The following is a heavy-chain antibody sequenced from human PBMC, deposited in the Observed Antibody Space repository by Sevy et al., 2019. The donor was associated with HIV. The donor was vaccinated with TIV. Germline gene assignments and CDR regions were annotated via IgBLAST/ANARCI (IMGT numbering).Heavy chain of an antibody. CDR2: IKRDGSEK. J-gene: IGHJ6*02. CDR1: GLTFSNYW. V-gene: IGHV3-7*03. CDR3: ARDCSSASCLWGMDV. Sequence: GGSLRLSCAGSGLTFSNYWMSWVRQAPGKGLEWVANIKRDGSEKYYVASVKGRFTISRDNAKTSLYLQMNSLRVEDTAVYYCARDCSSASCLWGMDVWGQGTMVTVSS. D-gene: IGHD2-2*01.